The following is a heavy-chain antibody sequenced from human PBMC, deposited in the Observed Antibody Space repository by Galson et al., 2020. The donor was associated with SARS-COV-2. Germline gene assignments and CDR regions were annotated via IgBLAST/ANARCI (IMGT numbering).Heavy chain of an antibody. CDR3: VRDDGTAPYDY. D-gene: IGHD5-18*01. CDR1: GFAVSSKS. Sequence: TGGSLRLSCAASGFAVSSKSMSGVRQAPGKGLEWVSVIYYDGNTNYADSVMGRFTISRDTSKNTVSLQMNSLRAEDTAVYYCVRDDGTAPYDYWGPGTLVTVSS. J-gene: IGHJ4*02. CDR2: IYYDGNT. V-gene: IGHV3-53*05.